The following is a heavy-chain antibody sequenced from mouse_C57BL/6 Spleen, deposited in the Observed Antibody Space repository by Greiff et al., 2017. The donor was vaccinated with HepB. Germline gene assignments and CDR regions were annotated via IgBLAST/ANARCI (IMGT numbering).Heavy chain of an antibody. CDR1: GYTFTEYT. Sequence: VKLMESGAELVKPGASVKLSCKASGYTFTEYTIHWVKQRSGQGLEWIGWFYPGSGSIKYNEKFKDKATLTADKSSSTVYMELSRLTSEDSAVYFCARHEDRSNYPAWFAYWGQGTLVTVSA. CDR3: ARHEDRSNYPAWFAY. V-gene: IGHV1-62-2*01. CDR2: FYPGSGSI. D-gene: IGHD2-5*01. J-gene: IGHJ3*01.